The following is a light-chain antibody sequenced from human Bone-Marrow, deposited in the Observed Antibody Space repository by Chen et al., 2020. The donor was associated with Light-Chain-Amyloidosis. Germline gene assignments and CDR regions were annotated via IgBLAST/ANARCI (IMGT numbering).Light chain of an antibody. J-gene: IGLJ1*01. Sequence: QSALTQPASASGSPGQSITISCTGTSSDVGGDNHVSWYQQHPDKAPKLMIYEVTNRPSWVPDRFSGSKSDNTASLTISGLQTEEEADYFCSSYTITNTLVFGSGTRVTVL. CDR1: SSDVGGDNH. V-gene: IGLV2-14*01. CDR3: SSYTITNTLV. CDR2: EVT.